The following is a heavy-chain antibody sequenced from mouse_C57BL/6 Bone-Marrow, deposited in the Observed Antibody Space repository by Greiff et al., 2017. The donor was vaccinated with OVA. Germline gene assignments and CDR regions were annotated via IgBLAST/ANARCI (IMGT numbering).Heavy chain of an antibody. CDR1: GFTFSDYG. D-gene: IGHD2-3*01. V-gene: IGHV5-17*01. CDR2: ISSGSSTI. J-gene: IGHJ3*01. CDR3: ARGWLLPAWFAY. Sequence: EVMLVESGGGLVKPGGSLKLSCAASGFTFSDYGMHWVRQAPEKGLEWVAYISSGSSTIYYADTVKGRFTISRDNAKNTLFLQMTRLRSEDTAMYYCARGWLLPAWFAYWGQGNVVTVTA.